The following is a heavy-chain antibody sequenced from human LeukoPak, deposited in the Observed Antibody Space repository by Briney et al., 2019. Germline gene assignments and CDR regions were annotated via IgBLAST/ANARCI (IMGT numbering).Heavy chain of an antibody. CDR1: GGSISSYY. J-gene: IGHJ4*02. D-gene: IGHD3-9*01. Sequence: SETLSLTCTVSGGSISSYYWSWIRQPPGKGLEWIGYIYYSGSTNYNPSFKSRVTISVDTSKNQFSLKLSSVTAADTAVYYCARGPTYDILTGYRYYFDYWGQGTLVTVSS. CDR3: ARGPTYDILTGYRYYFDY. CDR2: IYYSGST. V-gene: IGHV4-59*08.